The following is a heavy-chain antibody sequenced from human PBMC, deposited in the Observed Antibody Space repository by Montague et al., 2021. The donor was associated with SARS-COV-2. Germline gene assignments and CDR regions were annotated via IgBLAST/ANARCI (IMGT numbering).Heavy chain of an antibody. Sequence: FLRLSCAASGFTFRDYYMGWIRQAPGKGLEWISYLSATTGYTNNADSVKGRFTISRDNAKNSLFLYMNSLRAEDTAVYYCARMDYGDPNSGYYFDNWGLGTPVTVSS. D-gene: IGHD4-17*01. CDR1: GFTFRDYY. J-gene: IGHJ4*02. CDR3: ARMDYGDPNSGYYFDN. V-gene: IGHV3-11*03. CDR2: LSATTGYT.